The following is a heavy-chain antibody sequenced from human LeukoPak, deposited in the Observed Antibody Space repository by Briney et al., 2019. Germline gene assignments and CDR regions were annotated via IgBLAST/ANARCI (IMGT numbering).Heavy chain of an antibody. CDR3: TQNYCTNGVCLDY. CDR1: GFTFSGSV. D-gene: IGHD2-8*01. Sequence: GGSLRLSCAASGFTFSGSVMHWVRPASGKGGEGVGRIRSKANSYATAYAASVKGRFTISRNTSKNTAYVQMNSLKTEDTAVYYCTQNYCTNGVCLDYWGQGTLVTVSS. V-gene: IGHV3-73*01. J-gene: IGHJ4*02. CDR2: IRSKANSYAT.